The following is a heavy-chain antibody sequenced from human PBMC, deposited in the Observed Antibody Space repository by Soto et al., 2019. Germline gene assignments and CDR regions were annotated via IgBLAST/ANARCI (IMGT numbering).Heavy chain of an antibody. CDR2: IHHSGGT. CDR1: GDSISSHDW. CDR3: VRNGYYSLDY. V-gene: IGHV4-4*02. D-gene: IGHD3-3*01. Sequence: QVQLQESGPGLVKPSGTLSLTSAVSGDSISSHDWWSRVRQPPNTGLEWIAEIHHSGGTNYNPSLMSRATISVDNSKNQFSLKLISATAADTAVYYCVRNGYYSLDYWGQGTLVSVSS. J-gene: IGHJ4*02.